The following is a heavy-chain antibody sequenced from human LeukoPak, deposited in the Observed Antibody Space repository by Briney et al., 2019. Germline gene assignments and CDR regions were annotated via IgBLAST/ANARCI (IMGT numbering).Heavy chain of an antibody. CDR2: ISGSGGST. Sequence: PGGSLRLSCAASGFTFSSYAMSWVRQAPGKGLEWVSAISGSGGSTYYADSVKGRFTISRDNSKNTLYLQMNSMRAEDTAVYYCAKDSELTAKWELPSSAYGGQGTSLTV. CDR3: AKDSELTAKWELPSSAY. V-gene: IGHV3-23*01. CDR1: GFTFSSYA. D-gene: IGHD1-26*01. J-gene: IGHJ4*02.